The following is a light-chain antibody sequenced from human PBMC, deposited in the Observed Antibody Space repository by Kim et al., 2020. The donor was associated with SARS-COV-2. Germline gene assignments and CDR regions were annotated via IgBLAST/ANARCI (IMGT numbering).Light chain of an antibody. J-gene: IGLJ2*01. CDR2: GNS. CDR3: QSYDSSLSAVV. CDR1: SSDSGAGYV. V-gene: IGLV1-40*01. Sequence: RVTVPGTGSSSDSGAGYVVHWSQQLPGMAPNRLIYGNSNRPSGFPDRFSGSKSGTSASLAITGLQAEDEADYYCQSYDSSLSAVVFGGGTQLTVL.